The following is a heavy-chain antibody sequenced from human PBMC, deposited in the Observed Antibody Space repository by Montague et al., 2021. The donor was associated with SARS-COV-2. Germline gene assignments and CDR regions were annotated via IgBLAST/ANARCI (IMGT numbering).Heavy chain of an antibody. CDR2: IYYTANT. J-gene: IGHJ3*01. V-gene: IGHV4-39*02. D-gene: IGHD3-22*01. CDR1: GGSITNNIDY. CDR3: ARLKRYFDSSGSPSAFDF. Sequence: SETLSLTCTVSGGSITNNIDYWAWIRQPPGKGLEWIGSIYYTANTYYNPSLKSRVTISVVTSKNHFTLKLSSVTVAETAVYYCARLKRYFDSSGSPSAFDFWGQGTKVTVSS.